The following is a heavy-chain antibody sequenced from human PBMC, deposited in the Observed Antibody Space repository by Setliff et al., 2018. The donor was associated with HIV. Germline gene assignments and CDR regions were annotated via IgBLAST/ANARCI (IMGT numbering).Heavy chain of an antibody. J-gene: IGHJ4*02. CDR1: GESFSGYH. CDR3: ARGPPGSSIGWYVGY. V-gene: IGHV4-34*01. D-gene: IGHD6-19*01. Sequence: PSETLSLTCPVYGESFSGYHWNWIRQPPGKGLEWIGEINHSGSTNYNPSLKSRVTISVDTSKNQFSLRLSSVIAADTAVYYCARGPPGSSIGWYVGYWGQGTLVTVSS. CDR2: INHSGST.